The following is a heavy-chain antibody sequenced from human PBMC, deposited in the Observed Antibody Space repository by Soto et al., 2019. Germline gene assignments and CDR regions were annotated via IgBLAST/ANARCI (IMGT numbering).Heavy chain of an antibody. CDR1: GRSISSVGYY. D-gene: IGHD3-3*01. CDR2: ISYTGST. Sequence: SETLSLTCAVSGRSISSVGYYWSWVRLLPGKGLEWIGSISYTGSTYYNPSLENRLSISLDTSENRFSMRLNSVTAADTAIYYCARPNDYWNGYGPFDYWGQGSLVTVSS. J-gene: IGHJ4*02. V-gene: IGHV4-31*11. CDR3: ARPNDYWNGYGPFDY.